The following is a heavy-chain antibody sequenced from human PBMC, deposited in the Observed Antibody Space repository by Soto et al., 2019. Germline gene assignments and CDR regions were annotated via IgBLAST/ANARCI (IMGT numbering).Heavy chain of an antibody. CDR1: GASITCFY. J-gene: IGHJ5*02. Sequence: SETLSLTCTVSGASITCFYWSGIRTSAGKGLEWIGRIYATGTTDYNPSLKSRVMMSVDTSKKQFSLKLRSVTAADTAVYYCVRDGTKTLRDWFDPWGQGISVTVSS. V-gene: IGHV4-4*07. CDR3: VRDGTKTLRDWFDP. D-gene: IGHD1-1*01. CDR2: IYATGTT.